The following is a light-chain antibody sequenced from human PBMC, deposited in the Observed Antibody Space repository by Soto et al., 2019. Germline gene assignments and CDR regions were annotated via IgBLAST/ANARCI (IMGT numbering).Light chain of an antibody. J-gene: IGKJ4*01. V-gene: IGKV3-20*01. CDR3: HQYDSSPLT. Sequence: EIVLTQSPGTLSLSPGERATLSCRASQSVSSSYLSWYQQKARPAPSLLIYGASSRATGIPDRFCGSGSGTDFSLTISRLEAEDFAVYYCHQYDSSPLTFGGGTKVEIK. CDR2: GAS. CDR1: QSVSSSY.